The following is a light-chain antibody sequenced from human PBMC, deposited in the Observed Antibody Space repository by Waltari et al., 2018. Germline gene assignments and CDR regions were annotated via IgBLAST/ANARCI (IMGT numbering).Light chain of an antibody. CDR1: QSVTNY. J-gene: IGKJ4*01. Sequence: DIVLTQSPAILSLSPRERASLSCRASQSVTNYLAWYQQKPGQAPRLLIYDTSNRATGIPARFSGSGFGTDFTLTISSLEPEDFAIYYCQQRRDWPLTFGGGTKVEIK. CDR3: QQRRDWPLT. CDR2: DTS. V-gene: IGKV3-11*01.